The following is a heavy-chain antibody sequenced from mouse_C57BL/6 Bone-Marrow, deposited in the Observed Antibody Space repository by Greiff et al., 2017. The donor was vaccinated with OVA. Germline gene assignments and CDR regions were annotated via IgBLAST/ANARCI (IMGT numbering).Heavy chain of an antibody. CDR2: IHPNSGST. V-gene: IGHV1-64*01. CDR1: GYTFTSYW. Sequence: QVQLKQPGAELVKPGASVKLSCKASGYTFTSYWMHWVKQRPGQGLEWIGMIHPNSGSTNYNEKFKSKATLTVDKSSSTAYMQLSSLTSEDSAVYYCATGKAWFAYWGQGTLVTVSA. CDR3: ATGKAWFAY. J-gene: IGHJ3*01.